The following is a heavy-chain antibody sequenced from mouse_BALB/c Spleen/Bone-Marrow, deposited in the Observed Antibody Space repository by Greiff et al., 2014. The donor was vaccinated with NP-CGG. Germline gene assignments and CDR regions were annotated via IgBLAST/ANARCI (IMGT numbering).Heavy chain of an antibody. CDR1: GFSLSRYS. J-gene: IGHJ2*01. Sequence: VQVVESGPGLVAPSQSLSITCTVSGFSLSRYSVHWVRQPPGKGLEWLGVIWGGGSTDYNSALKSRLSISKDNSKSQVFLKMNSLQTDDTAMYYCARLDGNYGYYFDYWGQGTTLTVSS. CDR2: IWGGGST. V-gene: IGHV2-6-4*01. CDR3: ARLDGNYGYYFDY. D-gene: IGHD2-1*01.